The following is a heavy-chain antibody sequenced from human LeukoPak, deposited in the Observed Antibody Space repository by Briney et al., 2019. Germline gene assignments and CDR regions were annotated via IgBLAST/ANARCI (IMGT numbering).Heavy chain of an antibody. V-gene: IGHV3-7*01. J-gene: IGHJ5*01. CDR1: EFTFSTYL. Sequence: GGSLRLSCAASEFTFSTYLMTWVGQAPGKGLEWVANIKQDGSEKYYADSVRGRFTISRDDGKKSLYLQMNSLRVEDTAVYYCAGERPSSSWYDFWGQGTLVTVSS. CDR3: AGERPSSSWYDF. D-gene: IGHD6-13*01. CDR2: IKQDGSEK.